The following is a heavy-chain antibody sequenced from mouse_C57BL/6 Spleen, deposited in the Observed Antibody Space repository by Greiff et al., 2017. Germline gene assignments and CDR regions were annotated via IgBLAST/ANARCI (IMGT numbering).Heavy chain of an antibody. CDR1: GFTFSDYG. J-gene: IGHJ1*03. Sequence: DVKLVESGGGLVKPGGSLKLSCAASGFTFSDYGMHWVRQAPEKGLEWVAYISSGSSTIYYADTVKGRFPISRDNAKNTLFLQMTSLRSEDTAMYYCARGSYDYDEGWYFDVWGTGTTVTVSS. CDR2: ISSGSSTI. CDR3: ARGSYDYDEGWYFDV. D-gene: IGHD2-4*01. V-gene: IGHV5-17*01.